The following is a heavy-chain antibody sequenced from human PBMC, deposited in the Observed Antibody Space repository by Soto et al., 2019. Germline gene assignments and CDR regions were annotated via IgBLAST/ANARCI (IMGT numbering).Heavy chain of an antibody. CDR2: IIPIFGTA. Sequence: QVQLVQSGAEVKKPGSSVKVSCKASGGTFSSYAISWVRQAPGQGLEWMGGIIPIFGTANYATKFQGRVTITGDKSTSTAYMELSSLRSEDMAVYYCARGYSSMSPPFDYWGQGTLVTVSS. J-gene: IGHJ4*02. CDR1: GGTFSSYA. CDR3: ARGYSSMSPPFDY. V-gene: IGHV1-69*06. D-gene: IGHD6-13*01.